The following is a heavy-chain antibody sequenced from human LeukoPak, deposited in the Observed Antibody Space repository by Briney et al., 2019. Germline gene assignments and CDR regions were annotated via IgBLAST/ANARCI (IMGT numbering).Heavy chain of an antibody. CDR2: ISWNSGSI. Sequence: GRSLRLSCAASGFTFDDYAMHWVRQAPGKGLEWVSGISWNSGSIGYADSVKGRFTISRDSAKNSLYLQMNSLRAEDTALYYCAKASRSGYDSSGYRLGYDAFDIWGQGTMVTVSS. D-gene: IGHD3-22*01. CDR1: GFTFDDYA. J-gene: IGHJ3*02. CDR3: AKASRSGYDSSGYRLGYDAFDI. V-gene: IGHV3-9*01.